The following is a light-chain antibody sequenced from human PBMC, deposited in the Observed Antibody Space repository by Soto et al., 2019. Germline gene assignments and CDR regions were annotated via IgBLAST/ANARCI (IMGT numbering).Light chain of an antibody. CDR1: QSFSGY. CDR3: QQHSNWPPVIT. J-gene: IGKJ5*01. V-gene: IGKV3-11*01. CDR2: DAS. Sequence: DILLTQSPATLSLSPGERATLSCRASQSFSGYLAWYQQKPSQAPRLLIYDASKRATGIPARFSGRGSGTDFTLTISNLEPEDFAVYYCQQHSNWPPVITFGQGTRLEIK.